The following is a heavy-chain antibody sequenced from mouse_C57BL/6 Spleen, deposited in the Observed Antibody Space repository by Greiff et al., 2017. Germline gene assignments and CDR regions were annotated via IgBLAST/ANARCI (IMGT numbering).Heavy chain of an antibody. D-gene: IGHD2-4*01. V-gene: IGHV1-80*01. Sequence: QVQLQQSGAELVKPGASVKISCKASGYAFSSYWMNWVKQRPGKGLEWIGQIYPGDGDTNSNGKFKGKATLTADKSSSTAYMQLSSLTSEDSAVYFCARAYDYDGFDYWGQGTTLTVSS. CDR1: GYAFSSYW. CDR2: IYPGDGDT. CDR3: ARAYDYDGFDY. J-gene: IGHJ2*01.